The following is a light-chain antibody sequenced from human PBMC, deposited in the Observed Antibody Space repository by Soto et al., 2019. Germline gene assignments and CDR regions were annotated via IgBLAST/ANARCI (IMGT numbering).Light chain of an antibody. Sequence: IHMTPSTSYLSAPVGYRVTLTCRASQGIKNWLAWYQQKQGKAPNLLIYTGSSLQSGVPSRFSGSGYGTDFTLTINSLQPEDFATYYCQQAASFPITFGQGTRLEIK. CDR2: TGS. V-gene: IGKV1-12*01. CDR1: QGIKNW. J-gene: IGKJ5*01. CDR3: QQAASFPIT.